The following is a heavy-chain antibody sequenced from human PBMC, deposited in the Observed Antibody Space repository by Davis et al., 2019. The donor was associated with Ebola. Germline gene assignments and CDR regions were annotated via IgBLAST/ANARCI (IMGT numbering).Heavy chain of an antibody. D-gene: IGHD2/OR15-2a*01. CDR1: GFTFSSFR. Sequence: GGSLRLSCAASGFTFSSFRMHWVRQAPGKGLEWVALISYDGDNKYYADSVKGRFIISRDNSKNTLYLQMNGLRVEDTAIYYCAKNNRNIWSEVWGQGTMVTVSS. J-gene: IGHJ3*01. V-gene: IGHV3-30*18. CDR3: AKNNRNIWSEV. CDR2: ISYDGDNK.